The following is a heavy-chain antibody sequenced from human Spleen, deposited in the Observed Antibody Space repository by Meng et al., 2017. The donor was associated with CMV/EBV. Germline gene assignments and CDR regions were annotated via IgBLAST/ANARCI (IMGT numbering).Heavy chain of an antibody. D-gene: IGHD6-13*01. CDR2: IYYRGNS. CDR3: AREVGSSPSFDY. V-gene: IGHV4-61*01. Sequence: TVSGGSFSSGSSYWAWLRQPPGKGLEWIGYIYYRGNSTYYPSLASRVIMSVDTSRNQFSLKLDSVTAADTAVYFCAREVGSSPSFDYWGQGALVTVSS. CDR1: GGSFSSGSSY. J-gene: IGHJ4*02.